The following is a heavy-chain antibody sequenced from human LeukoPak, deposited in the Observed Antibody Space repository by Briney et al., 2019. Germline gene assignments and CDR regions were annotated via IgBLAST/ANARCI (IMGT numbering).Heavy chain of an antibody. J-gene: IGHJ4*02. CDR3: AKDVRGYNRPFDY. D-gene: IGHD3-10*02. CDR2: ISGSGSNT. V-gene: IGHV3-23*01. Sequence: GGSLRLSCAASGFSFSTCAMNWVRQAPRKGLEWVSAISGSGSNTYYADSVKGRCTISRDNSKNTLYLQMNSLGAEDTALYYCAKDVRGYNRPFDYWGQGTLVTVSS. CDR1: GFSFSTCA.